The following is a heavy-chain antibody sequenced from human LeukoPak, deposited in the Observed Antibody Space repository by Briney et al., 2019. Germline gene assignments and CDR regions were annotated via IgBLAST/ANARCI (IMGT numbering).Heavy chain of an antibody. J-gene: IGHJ4*02. D-gene: IGHD3-22*01. CDR2: ISYGGDT. Sequence: GGSLRLSCAASGFTFSSYDMHWVRQGTGRGLEWVSSISYGGDTKYAASVKGRFTIAREKAKSSLYLQMKSMGAGDSGVYYCARDKSGYYQLDYWGQGTLVTVSS. V-gene: IGHV3-13*04. CDR1: GFTFSSYD. CDR3: ARDKSGYYQLDY.